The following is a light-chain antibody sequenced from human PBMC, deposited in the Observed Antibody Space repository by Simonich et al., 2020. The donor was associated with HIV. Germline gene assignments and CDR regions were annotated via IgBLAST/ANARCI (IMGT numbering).Light chain of an antibody. CDR3: QQLNSYPIT. V-gene: IGKV1-9*01. Sequence: IQLTQSPSFLSASVGDRVTITCRASQGISSYLAWYQQKPGKAPNLLIYAASTLQSGVPSRFSGSGSGTEFTLTISSLQPEDCATYYCQQLNSYPITFGQGTRLEIK. CDR2: AAS. J-gene: IGKJ5*01. CDR1: QGISSY.